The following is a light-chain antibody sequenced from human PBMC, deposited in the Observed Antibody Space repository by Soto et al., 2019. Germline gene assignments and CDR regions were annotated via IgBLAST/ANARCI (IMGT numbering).Light chain of an antibody. CDR2: EVS. Sequence: ALTQPASMSGSPGQSIAISCTGTSRDVGGYNYVSWYQQHPGKAPKLMIYEVSNRPPGVSNRFSGSRSGNTASLTISGLQAEDEADYYCSSYTSSSTYVFGTGTKVTVL. J-gene: IGLJ1*01. V-gene: IGLV2-14*01. CDR3: SSYTSSSTYV. CDR1: SRDVGGYNY.